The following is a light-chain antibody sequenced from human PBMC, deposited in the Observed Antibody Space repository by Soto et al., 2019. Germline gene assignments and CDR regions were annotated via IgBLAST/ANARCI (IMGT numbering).Light chain of an antibody. CDR3: QQYASSPWT. Sequence: EIVLTQSPGTLSLSPGERATLSCRASQSVTSNYLAWYQQKPGQAPSLLIYGASARAACVPDRFSGSGTGTDFALTISGLEPEDFAVYFCQQYASSPWTFGQGTKVEIK. CDR2: GAS. J-gene: IGKJ1*01. V-gene: IGKV3-20*01. CDR1: QSVTSNY.